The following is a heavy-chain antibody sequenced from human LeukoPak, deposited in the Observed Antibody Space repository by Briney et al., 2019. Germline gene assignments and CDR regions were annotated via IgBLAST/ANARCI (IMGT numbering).Heavy chain of an antibody. CDR1: GFTFSSCW. V-gene: IGHV3-7*03. CDR2: INQDGSEK. J-gene: IGHJ4*02. D-gene: IGHD1-26*01. Sequence: GGSLRLSCAASGFTFSSCWMNWLRQAPGKGLEWVANINQDGSEKFYVDSVKGRFTISRDNAKNSLYLQLNSLRAEDTAVYYCARERGRGRDSPWFDYWGQGTLVTVSS. CDR3: ARERGRGRDSPWFDY.